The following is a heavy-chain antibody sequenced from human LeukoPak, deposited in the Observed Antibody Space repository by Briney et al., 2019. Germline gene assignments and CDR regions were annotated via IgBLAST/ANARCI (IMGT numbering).Heavy chain of an antibody. CDR3: ARSEWELYYFDY. J-gene: IGHJ4*02. D-gene: IGHD1-26*01. Sequence: GGSLRLSCAASGFTFSSYEMNWVRQAPGKGLEWVSYISSSGSTIYYADSVKGRFTISRDNAKNSLYLQMNSLRAEDTAVYYCARSEWELYYFDYWGQGTLVTVSS. CDR1: GFTFSSYE. V-gene: IGHV3-48*03. CDR2: ISSSGSTI.